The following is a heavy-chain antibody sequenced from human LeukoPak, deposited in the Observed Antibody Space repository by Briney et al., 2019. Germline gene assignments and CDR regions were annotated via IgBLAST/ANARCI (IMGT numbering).Heavy chain of an antibody. J-gene: IGHJ2*01. CDR1: GNSISSGDNY. CDR3: ARDNSGYGFLDL. V-gene: IGHV4-61*02. CDR2: IYTSGST. D-gene: IGHD5-12*01. Sequence: SETLSLTCTVSGNSISSGDNYWSWIRQPAGKGLEWIGRIYTSGSTNYNPSLKSRVTISGDTSKNQFSLRLSSVTAADTAVYYCARDNSGYGFLDLWGRGTLVTVSS.